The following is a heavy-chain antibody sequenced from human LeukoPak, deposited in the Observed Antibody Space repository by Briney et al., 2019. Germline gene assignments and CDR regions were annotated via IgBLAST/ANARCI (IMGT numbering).Heavy chain of an antibody. V-gene: IGHV3-7*01. J-gene: IGHJ4*02. Sequence: GGSLRLSCAGSGFAFGTYAMSWVRQAPGKGLEWVAIIKEDGSQKYYVDSVKGRFTLSRDNTKNSLTLQLNSLRAEDTALYYCVRDCYGSGSYYSYFDYWGQGTLVTVSS. CDR2: IKEDGSQK. CDR1: GFAFGTYA. D-gene: IGHD3-10*01. CDR3: VRDCYGSGSYYSYFDY.